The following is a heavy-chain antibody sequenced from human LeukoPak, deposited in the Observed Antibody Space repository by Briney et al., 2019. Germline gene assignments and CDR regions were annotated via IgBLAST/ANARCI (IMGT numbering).Heavy chain of an antibody. D-gene: IGHD5-12*01. V-gene: IGHV4-39*07. J-gene: IGHJ4*02. Sequence: PSETLSLTCTVSGGSISSSNFYWGWIRQPPGKGLEWIGSIYYSGNTYYNPSLKSRVTISVDTSKNQFSLKLSSVTAADTAVYYCARADSGYDLIFDYWGQGTLVTVSS. CDR3: ARADSGYDLIFDY. CDR1: GGSISSSNFY. CDR2: IYYSGNT.